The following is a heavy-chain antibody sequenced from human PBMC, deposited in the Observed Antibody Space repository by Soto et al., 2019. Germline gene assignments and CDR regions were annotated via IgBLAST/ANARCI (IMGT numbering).Heavy chain of an antibody. CDR1: GGSNSSGGYS. J-gene: IGHJ3*02. CDR2: MYHSGST. V-gene: IGHV4-30-2*01. D-gene: IGHD2-8*01. Sequence: PSETLSLTCAVSGGSNSSGGYSWSWIRQPPGKGLEWIGYMYHSGSTYYNPSLKSRVTISIDTSKNQFSLKLSSVTAADTAVYYCARQWGTDAFDIWGQGTMVTVSS. CDR3: ARQWGTDAFDI.